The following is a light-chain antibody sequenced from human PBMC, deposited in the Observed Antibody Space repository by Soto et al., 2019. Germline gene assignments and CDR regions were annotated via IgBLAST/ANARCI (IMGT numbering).Light chain of an antibody. V-gene: IGLV2-8*01. CDR1: SSDVGGYNY. J-gene: IGLJ2*01. CDR2: EVS. CDR3: SSYAGSNNLV. Sequence: QSVLTQPPSASGSPGQSVTISCTGTSSDVGGYNYVSWYQQHPGKAPKLMIYEVSKRPSGVPDRFSGSKSGSTASLIVSRLQAEDEADYYCSSYAGSNNLVFGGGTQLTVL.